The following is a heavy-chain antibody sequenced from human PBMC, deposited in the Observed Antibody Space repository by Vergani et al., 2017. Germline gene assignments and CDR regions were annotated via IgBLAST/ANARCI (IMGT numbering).Heavy chain of an antibody. CDR1: GFTFDDYD. CDR3: ARDGRIDAEGTELDY. CDR2: INWNSDSI. D-gene: IGHD1-14*01. V-gene: IGHV3-9*01. Sequence: EVQLVESGGGLVQPGRSLRLSCAASGFTFDDYDMHWVRQAPGKGLEWVSGINWNSDSIAYADSVKGRFTISRDNAKNMMYLQLNSLRDEDTAVYYCARDGRIDAEGTELDYWGQGTLVTVSS. J-gene: IGHJ4*02.